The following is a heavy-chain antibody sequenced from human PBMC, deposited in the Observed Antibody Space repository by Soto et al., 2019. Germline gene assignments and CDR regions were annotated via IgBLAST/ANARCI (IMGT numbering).Heavy chain of an antibody. D-gene: IGHD1-1*01. Sequence: SETLSLTCTVSGGSISSDYWSWLRQSPGEGLEWIGYIYYSGNTKYNPSLESRVTISIDASKNQVSLNLRSVTAADTAVYYWAKQGGKYGFRTFDAWGQGTLVTVSS. CDR3: AKQGGKYGFRTFDA. V-gene: IGHV4-59*08. CDR2: IYYSGNT. J-gene: IGHJ5*02. CDR1: GGSISSDY.